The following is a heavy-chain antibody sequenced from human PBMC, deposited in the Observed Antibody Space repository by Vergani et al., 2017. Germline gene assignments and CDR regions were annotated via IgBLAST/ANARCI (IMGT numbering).Heavy chain of an antibody. CDR1: GYTFTSYG. CDR2: ISAYNGNT. D-gene: IGHD3-16*02. Sequence: QVQLVQSGAEVKKPGASVKVSCKASGYTFTSYGISWVRQAPGQGLEWMGWISAYNGNTNYAQKLQGRVTMTTDTSTSTAYMELRSLRSEDTAVYYCARDRKYDYVWGSYRRRGFDYWGQGTLVTVSS. J-gene: IGHJ4*02. CDR3: ARDRKYDYVWGSYRRRGFDY. V-gene: IGHV1-18*01.